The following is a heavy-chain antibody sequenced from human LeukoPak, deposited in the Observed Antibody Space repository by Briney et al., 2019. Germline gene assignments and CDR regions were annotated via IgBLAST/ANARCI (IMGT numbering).Heavy chain of an antibody. CDR2: ISSDGRDK. CDR1: GFTFSSYA. V-gene: IGHV3-30*03. Sequence: PGGSLRLSCAASGFTFSSYAIHWVRQATGKGLEWVAVISSDGRDKHHAESVKGRFTISRDNSKNTLYLQTNSLRAEDTAVYYCARDLRRIAAYYFDFWGQGTLVTVSS. J-gene: IGHJ4*02. CDR3: ARDLRRIAAYYFDF. D-gene: IGHD6-25*01.